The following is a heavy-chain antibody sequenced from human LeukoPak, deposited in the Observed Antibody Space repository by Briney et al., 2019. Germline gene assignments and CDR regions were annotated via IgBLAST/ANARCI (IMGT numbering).Heavy chain of an antibody. D-gene: IGHD3-10*01. V-gene: IGHV4-38-2*02. CDR3: ARGPTGLMVRGVIDY. CDR1: GYSISSGYY. CDR2: IYHSGST. Sequence: QPSETLSLTCTVSGYSISSGYYWGWIRQPPGKGLEWIGRIYHSGSTYYNPSLKSRVTISVDTSKNQFSLKLSSVTAADTAVYYCARGPTGLMVRGVIDYWGQGTLVTVSS. J-gene: IGHJ4*02.